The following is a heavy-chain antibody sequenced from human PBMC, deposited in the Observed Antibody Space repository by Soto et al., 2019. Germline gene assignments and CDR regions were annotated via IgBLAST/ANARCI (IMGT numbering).Heavy chain of an antibody. V-gene: IGHV3-33*01. CDR3: ARDMGLELPLYYYYGMDV. CDR2: IWYDGSNK. J-gene: IGHJ6*02. D-gene: IGHD1-7*01. CDR1: GFTFSSYG. Sequence: PGGSLRLSCAASGFTFSSYGMHWVRQAPGKGLEWVAVIWYDGSNKYYADSVKGRFTISRDNSKNTLYLQMNSLRAEDTAVYYCARDMGLELPLYYYYGMDVWGQGTTVTVSS.